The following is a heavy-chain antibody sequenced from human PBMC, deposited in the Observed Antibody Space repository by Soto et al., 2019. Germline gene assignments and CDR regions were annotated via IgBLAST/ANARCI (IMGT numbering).Heavy chain of an antibody. CDR3: AKDHLTTTVTTVGY. Sequence: VQLVESGGGVVQPGRSLRLSCAASGFTFSNYGMHWVRQAPGKGLEWVAVISYHGSDKYYADSVKGRFTISRDNSKNTLYLQMDSLRAEDTAVYYCAKDHLTTTVTTVGYWVQGTLVTVSS. CDR2: ISYHGSDK. D-gene: IGHD4-17*01. J-gene: IGHJ4*02. CDR1: GFTFSNYG. V-gene: IGHV3-30*18.